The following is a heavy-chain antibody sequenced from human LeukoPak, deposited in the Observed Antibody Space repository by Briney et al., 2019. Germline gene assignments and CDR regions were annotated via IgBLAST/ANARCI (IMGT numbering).Heavy chain of an antibody. Sequence: PSETLSLTCTVSGGSISSSSYYWGWIRQPPGKGLEWIGSIYYSGSTNYNPSLKSRVTMSVDTSKNQFSLKLSSVTAADTAVYYCARDRAYCSSTSCYQRGYMDVWGKGTTVTVSS. CDR2: IYYSGST. CDR1: GGSISSSSYY. D-gene: IGHD2-2*01. CDR3: ARDRAYCSSTSCYQRGYMDV. V-gene: IGHV4-39*07. J-gene: IGHJ6*03.